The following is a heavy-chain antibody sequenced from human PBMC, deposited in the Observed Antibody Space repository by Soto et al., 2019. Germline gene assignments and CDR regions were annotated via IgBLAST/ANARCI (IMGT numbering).Heavy chain of an antibody. CDR1: GYTFTGYY. CDR3: ARGGAGPATRFDY. V-gene: IGHV1-18*04. CDR2: ISAYNGDT. D-gene: IGHD6-19*01. Sequence: ASVKVSCKASGYTFTGYYMHWVRPAPGQGLEWMGWISAYNGDTNYAQKLQGRVTMTTDTSTSTAYMELRSLRSDDTAVYYCARGGAGPATRFDYWGQGTLVTVSS. J-gene: IGHJ4*02.